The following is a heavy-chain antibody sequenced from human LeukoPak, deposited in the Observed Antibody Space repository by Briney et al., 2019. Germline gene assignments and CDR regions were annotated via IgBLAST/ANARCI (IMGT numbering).Heavy chain of an antibody. V-gene: IGHV3-23*01. Sequence: GGSLRLSCAASGFTFSSYAMSWVRQAPGKGLDWVSSINGGGGSTYYADSVKGRFTISRDNSKNTLYLQMNSLRAEDTAVYYCARAHNWKYGSFDFWGQGTLVTVSS. J-gene: IGHJ4*02. CDR2: INGGGGST. CDR3: ARAHNWKYGSFDF. D-gene: IGHD1-7*01. CDR1: GFTFSSYA.